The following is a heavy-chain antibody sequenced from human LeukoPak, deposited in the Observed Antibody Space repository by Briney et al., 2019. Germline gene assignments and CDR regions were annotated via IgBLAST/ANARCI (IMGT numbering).Heavy chain of an antibody. CDR2: IYYSGST. Sequence: PSETLFLTCAVYGGSFSGYYWSWIRQPPGKGLEWIGSIYYSGSTYYNPSLKSRVTISVDTSKNQFSLKLSSVTAADTAVYYCARRKGATMIDYWGQGTLVTVSS. CDR1: GGSFSGYY. V-gene: IGHV4-34*01. CDR3: ARRKGATMIDY. D-gene: IGHD1-26*01. J-gene: IGHJ4*02.